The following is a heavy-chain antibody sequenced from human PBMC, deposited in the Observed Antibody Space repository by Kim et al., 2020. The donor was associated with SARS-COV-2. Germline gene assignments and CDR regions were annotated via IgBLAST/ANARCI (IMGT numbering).Heavy chain of an antibody. Sequence: SETLSLTCAVSGGSISSSNWWSWVRQPPGKGLEWIGEIYHSGSTNYNPSLKSRVTISVDKSKNQFSLKLSSVTAADTAVYYCARWVALLQPRAFDYWGQGTLVTVSS. CDR1: GGSISSSNW. CDR2: IYHSGST. V-gene: IGHV4-4*02. CDR3: ARWVALLQPRAFDY. D-gene: IGHD1-1*01. J-gene: IGHJ4*02.